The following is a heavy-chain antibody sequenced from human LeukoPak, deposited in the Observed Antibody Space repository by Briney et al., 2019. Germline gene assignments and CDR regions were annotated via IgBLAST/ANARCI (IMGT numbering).Heavy chain of an antibody. CDR2: IYYSGST. Sequence: SETLSLTCTVSGGSVNSGSYYWNWIRQPPGKGLEWIGYIYYSGSTNYNLSLKSRVTISVDTSKNQFSLKLRSVTAADTAVYYCARDKDAFDIWGQGTMVTVSS. V-gene: IGHV4-61*01. CDR3: ARDKDAFDI. CDR1: GGSVNSGSYY. J-gene: IGHJ3*02.